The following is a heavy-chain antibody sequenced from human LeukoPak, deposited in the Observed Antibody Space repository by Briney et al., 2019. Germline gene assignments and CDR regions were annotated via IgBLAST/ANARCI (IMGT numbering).Heavy chain of an antibody. V-gene: IGHV1-2*02. Sequence: ASVKVSCKASGYTFTGYYMHWVRQAPGQGLEWMGWINPNSGGTNYAQKFQGRVTMTRDTSISTACMELSRLRSDDTAVYYCARVKSRWSNWFDPWGQGTLVTVSS. J-gene: IGHJ5*02. D-gene: IGHD6-13*01. CDR2: INPNSGGT. CDR3: ARVKSRWSNWFDP. CDR1: GYTFTGYY.